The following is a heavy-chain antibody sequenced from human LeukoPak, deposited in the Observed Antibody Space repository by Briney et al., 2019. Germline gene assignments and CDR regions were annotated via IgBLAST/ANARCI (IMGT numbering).Heavy chain of an antibody. D-gene: IGHD4-17*01. CDR1: GRSFSGYY. J-gene: IGHJ4*02. CDR2: INHSGST. V-gene: IGHV4-34*01. Sequence: SETLSLTCAVYGRSFSGYYWSWIRQPPGKGLEWIGEINHSGSTNYNPSLKSRVTISVDTSKNQFSLKLSSVTAADTAVYYCALGDGDYYGSIGDYWGQGTLVTVSS. CDR3: ALGDGDYYGSIGDY.